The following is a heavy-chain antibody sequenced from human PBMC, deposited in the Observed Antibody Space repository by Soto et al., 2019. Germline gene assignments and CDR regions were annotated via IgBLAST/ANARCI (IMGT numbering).Heavy chain of an antibody. D-gene: IGHD3-3*01. CDR1: GFIFRNHG. CDR2: IDNSGDGS. J-gene: IGHJ5*02. CDR3: AKIPSRGMIFGAGS. Sequence: PGGSLRLSCAASGFIFRNHGLNWVRQAPEKGLEWVSAIDNSGDGSFYADSVKGRFIISRDNSKDTVFLHMNNLRLEDTAFYYCAKIPSRGMIFGAGSWGQGPLVTVS. V-gene: IGHV3-23*05.